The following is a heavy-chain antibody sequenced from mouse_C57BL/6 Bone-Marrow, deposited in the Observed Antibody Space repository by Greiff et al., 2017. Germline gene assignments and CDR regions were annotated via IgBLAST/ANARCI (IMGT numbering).Heavy chain of an antibody. D-gene: IGHD1-1*01. V-gene: IGHV1-42*01. Sequence: VQLQQSGPELVKPGASVKISCKASGYSFTGYYMNWVKQSPEKSLEWIGEINPSTGGTTYNQKFKAKATLTVDKSSSTAYMQLKSLTSEDSAVYYCARADYYGSSPYFDYWGQGTTLTVSS. J-gene: IGHJ2*01. CDR3: ARADYYGSSPYFDY. CDR2: INPSTGGT. CDR1: GYSFTGYY.